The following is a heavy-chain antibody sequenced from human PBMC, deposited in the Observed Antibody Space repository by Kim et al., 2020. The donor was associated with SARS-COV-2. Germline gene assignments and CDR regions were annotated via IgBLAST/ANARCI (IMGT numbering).Heavy chain of an antibody. J-gene: IGHJ4*02. D-gene: IGHD2-21*01. Sequence: ADSVKGRFTISRNNAKNSLYLKMNSLRAEDTAVYYCARGGPYCGGDCYDYWGQGTLVTVSS. V-gene: IGHV3-21*01. CDR3: ARGGPYCGGDCYDY.